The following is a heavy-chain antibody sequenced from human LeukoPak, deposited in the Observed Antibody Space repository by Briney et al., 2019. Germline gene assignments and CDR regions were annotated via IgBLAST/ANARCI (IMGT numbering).Heavy chain of an antibody. V-gene: IGHV3-30*02. D-gene: IGHD2-8*01. CDR1: GFAFNVFG. J-gene: IGHJ4*02. CDR2: IKSDGVFT. Sequence: GGSLRLSCEGSGFAFNVFGMHWIRQAPGKGLEWVAFIKSDGVFTNYAEAVKGRFTISRDNPDNTVFLQMESVRPDDTAVYYCARKLMSSRRFEYWGQGTLVTVSS. CDR3: ARKLMSSRRFEY.